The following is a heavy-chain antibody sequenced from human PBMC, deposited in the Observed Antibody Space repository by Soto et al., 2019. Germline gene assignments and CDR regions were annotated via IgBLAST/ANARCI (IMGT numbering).Heavy chain of an antibody. Sequence: QVQLVQPGAEVKKPGASVKVPCKASGYTFSNYGISWVRQGPGQGLEWMGWISGYNGNTHYEEKVQDRIKMTTDTSTSTTYLELRSLRSDDTAVYFCARDPGFGFGYSYAFAMDVWGQGTTVTVSS. D-gene: IGHD5-18*01. J-gene: IGHJ6*02. V-gene: IGHV1-18*01. CDR1: GYTFSNYG. CDR3: ARDPGFGFGYSYAFAMDV. CDR2: ISGYNGNT.